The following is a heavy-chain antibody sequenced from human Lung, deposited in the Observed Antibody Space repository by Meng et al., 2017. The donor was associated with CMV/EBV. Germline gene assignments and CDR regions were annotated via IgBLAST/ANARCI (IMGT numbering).Heavy chain of an antibody. CDR3: ARSSGWSRFDY. CDR1: GYTITDYY. J-gene: IGHJ4*01. V-gene: IGHV1-2*02. Sequence: QVQLVQPGAEMKKPXXSVKVSCKASGYTITDYYIPWVRKAPGQGFQWMGWINPNDDTNYAQNFQGRVTMTRDMSINTIYMELSRLTSEDTAVYYCARSSGWSRFDYWGHGTRVTVSS. CDR2: INPNDDT. D-gene: IGHD6-19*01.